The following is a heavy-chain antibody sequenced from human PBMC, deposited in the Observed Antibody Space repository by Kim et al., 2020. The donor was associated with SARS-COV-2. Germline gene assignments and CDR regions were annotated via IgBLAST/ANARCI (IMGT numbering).Heavy chain of an antibody. D-gene: IGHD3-3*01. J-gene: IGHJ4*02. CDR2: ISGSGGST. V-gene: IGHV3-23*01. CDR1: GFTFSSYA. CDR3: AKVAHYDFWSGGHFDY. Sequence: GGSLRLSCAASGFTFSSYAMSWVRQAPGKGLEWVSAISGSGGSTYYADSVKGRFTISRDNSKNTLYLQMNSLRAEDTAVYYCAKVAHYDFWSGGHFDYWGQGTLVTVSS.